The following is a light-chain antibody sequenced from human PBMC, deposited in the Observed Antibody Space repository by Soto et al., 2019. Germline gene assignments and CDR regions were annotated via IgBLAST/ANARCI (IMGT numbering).Light chain of an antibody. CDR1: SSGIRDYNY. CDR3: SSKSPDF. CDR2: EVS. V-gene: IGLV2-14*01. Sequence: QSVLAQPASVSGSPGQSITISCTGTSSGIRDYNYVSWYQQLPGNAPKLIMYEVSNRPSGISNRFSGSKSGNTASLTISGLQAEDEADYYSSSKSPDFFGTGTKATVL. J-gene: IGLJ1*01.